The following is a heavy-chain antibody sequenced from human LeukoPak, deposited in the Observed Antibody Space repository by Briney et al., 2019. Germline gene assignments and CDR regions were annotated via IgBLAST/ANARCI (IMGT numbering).Heavy chain of an antibody. D-gene: IGHD3-16*01. Sequence: ASVKVSCKASGGTFSSYAISWVRQAPGQGLEWMGRIIPILGIANYAQKFQGRVTITADKSTSTAYMELSSLGSEDTAVYYCARDGGPPTALETRTAEKLYYYYYGMDVWGQGTTVTVSS. CDR3: ARDGGPPTALETRTAEKLYYYYYGMDV. CDR2: IIPILGIA. V-gene: IGHV1-69*04. J-gene: IGHJ6*02. CDR1: GGTFSSYA.